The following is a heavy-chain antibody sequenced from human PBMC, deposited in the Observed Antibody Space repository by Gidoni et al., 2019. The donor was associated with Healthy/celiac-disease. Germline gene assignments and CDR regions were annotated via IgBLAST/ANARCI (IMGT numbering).Heavy chain of an antibody. Sequence: QVQLVQSGAEVKKPGAAVKVSCKASGYTFTSYDMHWVLQAPGQGLEWMGIINPSGGSTSYAQKFQGRVTMTRDTSTSTVYMELSSLRAEDTAVYYCARWLAVAGKGGFGYWGQGTLVTVSS. V-gene: IGHV1-46*01. D-gene: IGHD6-19*01. CDR3: ARWLAVAGKGGFGY. CDR1: GYTFTSYD. CDR2: INPSGGST. J-gene: IGHJ4*02.